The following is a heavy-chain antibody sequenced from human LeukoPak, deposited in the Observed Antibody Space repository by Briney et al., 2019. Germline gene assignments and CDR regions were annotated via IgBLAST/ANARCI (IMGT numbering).Heavy chain of an antibody. CDR2: IYYSGST. J-gene: IGHJ6*02. CDR3: ARSIAAAGLSYYYYGMDV. D-gene: IGHD6-13*01. V-gene: IGHV4-59*01. CDR1: GGSISSYY. Sequence: SETLSLTCTVSGGSISSYYWSWIRQPLGKGLEWIGYIYYSGSTNYNPSLKSRVTILVDTSKNQFSLKLSSVTAADTAVYYCARSIAAAGLSYYYYGMDVWGQGTTVTVSS.